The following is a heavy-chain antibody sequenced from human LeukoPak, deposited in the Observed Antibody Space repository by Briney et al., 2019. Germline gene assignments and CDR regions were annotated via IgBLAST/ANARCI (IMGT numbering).Heavy chain of an antibody. D-gene: IGHD3-22*01. V-gene: IGHV3-23*01. CDR2: ISGSGGST. CDR1: GFTFSSYA. J-gene: IGHJ4*02. Sequence: PGGSLRLSCAASGFTFSSYAMSWVRQAPGKGLEWVSAISGSGGSTYYADSVKGRFTISRDNSKNTLYLQMNSLRAEDTAVYYCAKTRERRYYYDSSGQYYFDYWGQGTLVTVSS. CDR3: AKTRERRYYYDSSGQYYFDY.